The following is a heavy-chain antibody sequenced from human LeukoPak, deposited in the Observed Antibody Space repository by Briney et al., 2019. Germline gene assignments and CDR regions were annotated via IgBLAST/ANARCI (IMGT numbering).Heavy chain of an antibody. V-gene: IGHV1-69*01. D-gene: IGHD2-15*01. CDR3: ARVAAVITFVRWFDP. J-gene: IGHJ5*02. CDR1: GGTFSSYA. CDR2: IIPIFGTA. Sequence: ASVKVSCKASGGTFSSYAISWVRQAPGQGLEWMGGIIPIFGTANYAQKFQGRVTITADESTSTAYMELSSLRSEDTAVYYCARVAAVITFVRWFDPWGQGTLVTVSS.